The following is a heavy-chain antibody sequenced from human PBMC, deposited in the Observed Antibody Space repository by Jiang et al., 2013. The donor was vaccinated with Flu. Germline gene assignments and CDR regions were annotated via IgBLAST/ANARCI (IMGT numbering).Heavy chain of an antibody. Sequence: GWIRQPXERPWSGLHSFIGMMIRRYSPSLKSRLTISKDTSKNQVLLTMTNMDPVDTATYFCAHRFPFGDFADWGQGTLVTVSS. D-gene: IGHD4-17*01. V-gene: IGHV2-5*02. CDR3: AHRFPFGDFAD. CDR2: FIGMMI. J-gene: IGHJ4*02.